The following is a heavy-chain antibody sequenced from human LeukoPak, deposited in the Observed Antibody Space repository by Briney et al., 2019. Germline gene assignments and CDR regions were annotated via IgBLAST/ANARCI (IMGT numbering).Heavy chain of an antibody. D-gene: IGHD5-12*01. V-gene: IGHV4-34*01. Sequence: SETLSLTCAVYGGSFSGCYWSWIRQPPGKGLEWIGEINHSGSTNYNPSLKSRVTISVDTSKNQFSLKLSSVTAADTAVYYCARWSGYDFWDPLLDYWGQGTLVTVSS. CDR3: ARWSGYDFWDPLLDY. J-gene: IGHJ4*02. CDR2: INHSGST. CDR1: GGSFSGCY.